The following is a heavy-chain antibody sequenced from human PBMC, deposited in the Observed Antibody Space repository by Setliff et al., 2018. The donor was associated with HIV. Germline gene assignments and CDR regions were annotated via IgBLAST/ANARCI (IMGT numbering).Heavy chain of an antibody. CDR2: IRQDESEK. Sequence: GGSLRLSCAASGFTFSNYWMNWVRQAPGKGLEWVANIRQDESEKYYVDSVRGRFTISRDNAKSSLYLQMSSLRAEDTAVYYCARDRDHVVQEGYYDMGVWGQGTTVTVSS. V-gene: IGHV3-7*01. CDR1: GFTFSNYW. D-gene: IGHD3-10*02. CDR3: ARDRDHVVQEGYYDMGV. J-gene: IGHJ6*02.